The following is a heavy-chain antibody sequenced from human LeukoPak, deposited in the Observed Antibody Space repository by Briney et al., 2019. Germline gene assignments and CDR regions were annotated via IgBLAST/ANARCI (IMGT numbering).Heavy chain of an antibody. V-gene: IGHV3-23*01. CDR3: VQLPPYYDFWSGYYPYNWFDP. CDR1: GFTFTSHA. D-gene: IGHD3-3*01. J-gene: IGHJ5*02. Sequence: AGGSLRLSCAASGFTFTSHAMNWVRQAPGKGLEWVSTVVDSGGSAYYADSVKGRFTISRDNSKNSLYLQMNSLRAEDTAVYYCVQLPPYYDFWSGYYPYNWFDPWGQGTLVTVSS. CDR2: VVDSGGSA.